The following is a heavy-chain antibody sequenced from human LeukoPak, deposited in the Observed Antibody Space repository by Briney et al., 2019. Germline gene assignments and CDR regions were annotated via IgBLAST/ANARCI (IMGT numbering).Heavy chain of an antibody. D-gene: IGHD3-10*01. Sequence: GGSLRLSCAASGFTFSSYAMSWVRQAPGKGLEWVSSISGSGNRTYYADSVKGRFTISRDNSKNTLFLQMNSLRAEDTAVCYCARGPGSRGIFDYWGQGTLVTVSS. V-gene: IGHV3-23*01. CDR1: GFTFSSYA. CDR3: ARGPGSRGIFDY. CDR2: ISGSGNRT. J-gene: IGHJ4*02.